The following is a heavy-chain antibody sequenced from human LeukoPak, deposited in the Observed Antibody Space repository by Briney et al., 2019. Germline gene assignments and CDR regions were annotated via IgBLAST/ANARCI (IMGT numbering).Heavy chain of an antibody. V-gene: IGHV3-21*01. J-gene: IGHJ1*01. Sequence: PGGSLRLSCAASGFTFSSYSMNWVRQAPGKGLEWVSSISSGSSYIYYADSVKGRFTISRDNAKNSLYLQMNSLRAEDTAVYYCARASDSSGYYSYFDHWGQGTLVTVSS. CDR3: ARASDSSGYYSYFDH. D-gene: IGHD3-22*01. CDR2: ISSGSSYI. CDR1: GFTFSSYS.